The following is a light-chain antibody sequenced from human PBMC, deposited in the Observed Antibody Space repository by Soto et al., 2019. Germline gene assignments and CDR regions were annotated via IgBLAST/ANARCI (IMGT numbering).Light chain of an antibody. Sequence: DIQMTQSPSTLSASVGDRVTITCRASQSISSWLAWYQQKPGQAPKLLIYKASSLDSGVPSRFSGSGSGTEFTLTISSLQPDDVATYYCQQYNSYWTFGQGTKVEIK. CDR2: KAS. CDR1: QSISSW. CDR3: QQYNSYWT. V-gene: IGKV1-5*03. J-gene: IGKJ1*01.